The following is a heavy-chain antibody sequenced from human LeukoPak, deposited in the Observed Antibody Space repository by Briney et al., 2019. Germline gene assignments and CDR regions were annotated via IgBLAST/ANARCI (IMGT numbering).Heavy chain of an antibody. CDR3: AKNSSSWYSG. J-gene: IGHJ4*02. V-gene: IGHV3-23*01. CDR2: ISGSGGST. Sequence: GGSLRLSCAASGFTFSSYAMSWVRQAPGKGLEWVSAISGSGGSTSYADSVEGRFTISRDNSKNTLYLQMNSLRAEDTAVYYCAKNSSSWYSGWGQGTLVTVSS. D-gene: IGHD6-13*01. CDR1: GFTFSSYA.